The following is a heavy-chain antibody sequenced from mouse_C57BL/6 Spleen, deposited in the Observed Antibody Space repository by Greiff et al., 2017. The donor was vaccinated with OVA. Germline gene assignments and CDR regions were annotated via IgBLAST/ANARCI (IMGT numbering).Heavy chain of an antibody. CDR2: IYPRSGNT. CDR3: ARVYDYHYAMDY. Sequence: VMLVESGAELARPGASVKLSCKASGYTFTSYGISWVKQRTGQGLEWIGEIYPRSGNTYYNEKFKGKATLTADKSSSTAYMELRSLTSEDSAVYFCARVYDYHYAMDYWGQGTSVTVSS. CDR1: GYTFTSYG. D-gene: IGHD2-4*01. J-gene: IGHJ4*01. V-gene: IGHV1-81*01.